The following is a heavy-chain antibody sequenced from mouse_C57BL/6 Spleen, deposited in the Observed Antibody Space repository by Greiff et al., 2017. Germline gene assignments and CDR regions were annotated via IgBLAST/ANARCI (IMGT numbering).Heavy chain of an antibody. V-gene: IGHV1-72*01. Sequence: VQLQQPGAELVKPGASVKLSFKASGYTFTRFWVPWVEQGPGRGLEWIGRSDPNSGGTKYNEKFKSKATLTVDKPSSTAYMQLSSLTSEDSAVYYCARDYGSSSWFAYWGQGTLVTVSA. CDR2: SDPNSGGT. CDR1: GYTFTRFW. CDR3: ARDYGSSSWFAY. J-gene: IGHJ3*01. D-gene: IGHD1-1*01.